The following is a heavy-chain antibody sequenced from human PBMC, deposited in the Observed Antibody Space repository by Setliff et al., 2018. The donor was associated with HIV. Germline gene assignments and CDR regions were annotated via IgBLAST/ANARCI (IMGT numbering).Heavy chain of an antibody. D-gene: IGHD1-1*01. CDR2: INPYSGGT. CDR1: GYTFTGNSDYY. V-gene: IGHV1-2*02. Sequence: VKFSCKASGYTFTGNSDYYLHWVRQAPGQGPEWMGWINPYSGGTLYAQKFHGRVTMTRDTSVNTAYMELSSLRSDDSAVYFCARGINWFAPFDYWGQGTLVTVSS. J-gene: IGHJ4*01. CDR3: ARGINWFAPFDY.